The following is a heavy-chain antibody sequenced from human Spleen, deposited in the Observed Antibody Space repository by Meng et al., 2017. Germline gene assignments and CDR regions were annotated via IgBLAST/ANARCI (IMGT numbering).Heavy chain of an antibody. V-gene: IGHV1-18*01. CDR1: GYTFTSYG. CDR2: ISGYNGNT. J-gene: IGHJ6*02. Sequence: ASVKVSCKASGYTFTSYGISWVRQAPGQGLEWMGWISGYNGNTNYAQKVQGRVTMTTDKATSTVYMEFRSLRSDNTAVNDCAGVLQSSSYGMDVWGQGTMVTVSS. CDR3: AGVLQSSSYGMDV. D-gene: IGHD6-13*01.